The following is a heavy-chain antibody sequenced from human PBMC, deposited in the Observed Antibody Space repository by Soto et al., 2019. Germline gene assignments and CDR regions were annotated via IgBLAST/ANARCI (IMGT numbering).Heavy chain of an antibody. J-gene: IGHJ4*02. CDR3: ANGHVETATRNHFDY. Sequence: EVQLVESGGGLVQPGRSLRLSCAASGFTFDDYAMHWVRQAPGKGLEWVSAISWNSGSIDYADSVKGRFTISRDNAKNSLYLQMNSLRAEDTALYYCANGHVETATRNHFDYSGPGTLVTVSS. V-gene: IGHV3-9*01. CDR2: ISWNSGSI. D-gene: IGHD5-18*01. CDR1: GFTFDDYA.